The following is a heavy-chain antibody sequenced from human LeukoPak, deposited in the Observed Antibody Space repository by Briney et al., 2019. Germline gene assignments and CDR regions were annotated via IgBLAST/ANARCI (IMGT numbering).Heavy chain of an antibody. CDR1: GGTFSSYA. V-gene: IGHV1-69*05. D-gene: IGHD6-6*01. Sequence: ASVKVSCKASGGTFSSYAISWVRQAPGQGLEWMGGIIPIFGTANYAQKFQGRVTITTDESTSTAYMELSSLRSEDTAVYYCARDLAKGEQLASGWFDPWGQGTLVTVSS. CDR2: IIPIFGTA. CDR3: ARDLAKGEQLASGWFDP. J-gene: IGHJ5*02.